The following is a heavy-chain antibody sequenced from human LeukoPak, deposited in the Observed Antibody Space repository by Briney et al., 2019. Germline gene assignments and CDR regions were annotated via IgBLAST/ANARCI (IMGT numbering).Heavy chain of an antibody. D-gene: IGHD6-13*01. CDR2: ISSNNSTI. CDR1: GFTFSSYS. Sequence: GGSLRLSXATSGFTFSSYSMNWVRQAPGKGLEWVSYISSNNSTIYYADSVKGRFTISRDNAKDSLYLQMNSLRAEDTAVYYCVRDLHSSTWYRDWFDPWGQGTLVTVSS. J-gene: IGHJ5*02. V-gene: IGHV3-48*01. CDR3: VRDLHSSTWYRDWFDP.